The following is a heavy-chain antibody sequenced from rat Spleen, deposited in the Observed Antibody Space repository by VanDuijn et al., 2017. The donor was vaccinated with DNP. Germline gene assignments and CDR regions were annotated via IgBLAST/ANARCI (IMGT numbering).Heavy chain of an antibody. CDR2: ISPGGGNI. V-gene: IGHV5-25*01. CDR1: GFTFSNYY. D-gene: IGHD1-2*01. CDR3: ARSPYSSYMGAMDA. J-gene: IGHJ3*01. Sequence: EVQLVESGGDLVQPGRSMKLSCAASGFTFSNYYMAWVRQAPAKGLEWVAAISPGGGNIYYRDSVKGRFTISRDNAKNTQYLQMDSLRSEDTATYYCARSPYSSYMGAMDAWGQGTLVTVSS.